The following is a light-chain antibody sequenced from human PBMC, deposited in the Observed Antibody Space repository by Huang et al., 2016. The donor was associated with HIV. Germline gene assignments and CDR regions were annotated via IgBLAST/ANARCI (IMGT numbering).Light chain of an antibody. CDR1: QSVDNY. V-gene: IGKV3-11*01. CDR3: QHRSTWPMT. J-gene: IGKJ1*01. Sequence: EIVLTQSPATLSLSPGDKATLSCRASQSVDNYLAWYQQKPGQAPRLLIYDASNRATGIPARFSGSGSETDFTLTISSLGPEDFAVYYCQHRSTWPMTFGQGTKVGIK. CDR2: DAS.